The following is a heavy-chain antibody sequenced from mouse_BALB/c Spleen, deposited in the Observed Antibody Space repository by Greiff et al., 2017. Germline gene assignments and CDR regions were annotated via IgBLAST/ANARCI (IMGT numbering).Heavy chain of an antibody. CDR1: GYSFTGYY. CDR2: INPYNGAT. V-gene: IGHV1-31*01. J-gene: IGHJ2*01. D-gene: IGHD2-4*01. CDR3: ARGYDYGNFDY. Sequence: VQLQQSGPELVKPGASVKISCKASGYSFTGYYMHWVKQSHVKSLEWIGRINPYNGATSYNQNFKDKASLTVDKSSSTAYMELHSLTSEDSAVYYCARGYDYGNFDYWGQGTTLTVSS.